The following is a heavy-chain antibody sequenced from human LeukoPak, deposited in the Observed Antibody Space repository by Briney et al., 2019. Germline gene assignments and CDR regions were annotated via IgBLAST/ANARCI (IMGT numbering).Heavy chain of an antibody. J-gene: IGHJ3*02. V-gene: IGHV4-39*07. Sequence: SETLSLTCTVSGGSISSSSYYWGWIRQPPGKGLEWIGSIYYSGSTNYNPSPKSRVTISVDTSKNQFSLKLSSVTAADTAVYYCARTMFYAFDIWGQGTMVTVSS. D-gene: IGHD3-10*02. CDR2: IYYSGST. CDR1: GGSISSSSYY. CDR3: ARTMFYAFDI.